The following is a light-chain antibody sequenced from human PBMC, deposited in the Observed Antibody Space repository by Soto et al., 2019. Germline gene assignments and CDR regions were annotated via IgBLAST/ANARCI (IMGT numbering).Light chain of an antibody. CDR3: HPYGSSQGT. CDR2: GAS. V-gene: IGKV3-20*01. CDR1: QSVTNNY. J-gene: IGKJ1*01. Sequence: EIVLTQSPGTLSSSPGGRATLSCRASQSVTNNYLAWYQQKRGQAPRLLIWGASIRAADLPDRFSGGGSGTDFTLTISRLENEDFAVYYCHPYGSSQGTLGQGTKADIK.